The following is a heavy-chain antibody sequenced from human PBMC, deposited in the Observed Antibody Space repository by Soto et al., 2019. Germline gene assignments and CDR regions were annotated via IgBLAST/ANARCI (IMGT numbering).Heavy chain of an antibody. CDR2: ISYDGSNK. CDR3: AKDRAGTHFDY. D-gene: IGHD1-1*01. Sequence: GGSLRLSCAASGFTFSSYGMHWVRQAPGKGLEWVAVISYDGSNKYYADSVKGRFTISRDNSKNTLYLQMNSLRAEDTAVYYCAKDRAGTHFDYWGQGTLVTVSS. V-gene: IGHV3-30*18. J-gene: IGHJ4*02. CDR1: GFTFSSYG.